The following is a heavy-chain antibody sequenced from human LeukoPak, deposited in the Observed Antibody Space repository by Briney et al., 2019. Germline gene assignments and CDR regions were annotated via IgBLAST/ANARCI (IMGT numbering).Heavy chain of an antibody. J-gene: IGHJ2*01. CDR1: GGSISSGSYC. D-gene: IGHD6-19*01. CDR2: TYTSGST. CDR3: ARGPYTSDWYTLGYFDL. Sequence: SETLSLTCTVSGGSISSGSYCWSWIRQPAGKGLEWIGRTYTSGSTNYNPPLKSRVTISVDTSKNQFSLKLSSVTAADTAIYYCARGPYTSDWYTLGYFDLWGRGTLVTVSS. V-gene: IGHV4-61*02.